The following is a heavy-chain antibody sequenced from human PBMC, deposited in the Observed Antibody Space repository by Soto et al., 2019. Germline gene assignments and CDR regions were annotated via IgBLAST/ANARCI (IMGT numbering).Heavy chain of an antibody. J-gene: IGHJ5*02. CDR2: IYYSGST. V-gene: IGHV4-59*01. CDR3: ARRTSGIAARPGWFDP. Sequence: SETLTLTCTVSGGSISSYYWSWIRQPPGKGLEWIGYIYYSGSTNYNPSLKSRVTISVDTSKNQFSLKLSSVTAADTAVYYCARRTSGIAARPGWFDPWGQGTLVTVSS. CDR1: GGSISSYY. D-gene: IGHD6-6*01.